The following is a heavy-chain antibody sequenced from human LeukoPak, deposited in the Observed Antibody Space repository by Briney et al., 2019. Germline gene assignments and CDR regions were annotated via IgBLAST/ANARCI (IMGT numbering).Heavy chain of an antibody. CDR2: INPDSGVT. CDR1: GYTFSAYY. J-gene: IGHJ4*02. CDR3: ARGRSRGSYYYSDY. V-gene: IGHV1-2*02. D-gene: IGHD1-26*01. Sequence: ASVKVSCKASGYTFSAYYIHWVRQAPGQGLEWMGWINPDSGVTNYGQNFQGRVTMTRDASISTAYMELNRLTFDDTAVYYCARGRSRGSYYYSDYWGQGTLVTVSS.